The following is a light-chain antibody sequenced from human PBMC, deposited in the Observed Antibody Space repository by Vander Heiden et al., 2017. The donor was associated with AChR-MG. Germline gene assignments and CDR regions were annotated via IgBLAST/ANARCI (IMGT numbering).Light chain of an antibody. CDR3: QQYKSYST. V-gene: IGKV1-5*01. J-gene: IGKJ2*01. CDR1: HDISTW. Sequence: DIHMTQSPSTLSASVGDRVTITCRASHDISTWMAWYQQKPGKAPKLLMYDVSTLQSGVPSRFSGSGSGTEFSLTITSLQTDDFATYYCQQYKSYSTFGQGTKLEVK. CDR2: DVS.